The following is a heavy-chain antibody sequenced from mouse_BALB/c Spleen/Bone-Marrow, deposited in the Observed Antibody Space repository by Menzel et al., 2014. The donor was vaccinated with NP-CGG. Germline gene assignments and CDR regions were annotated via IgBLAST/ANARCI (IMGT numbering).Heavy chain of an antibody. CDR1: GFTFSSYA. Sequence: EVMLVESGGGLVKPGGSLKLSCAASGFTFSSYAMSWVRQSPEKRLEWVAEISSGGSYTYYPDTVTGRFTISRDNAKNTLYLEMSSLRSEDTAMYYCARHAYYDQTEVSFVYWGQGTLVTVSA. CDR3: ARHAYYDQTEVSFVY. D-gene: IGHD2-4*01. V-gene: IGHV5-9-4*01. CDR2: ISSGGSYT. J-gene: IGHJ3*01.